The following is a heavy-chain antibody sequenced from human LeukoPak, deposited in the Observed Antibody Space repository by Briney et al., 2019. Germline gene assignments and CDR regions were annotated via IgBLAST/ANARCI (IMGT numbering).Heavy chain of an antibody. V-gene: IGHV4-59*01. CDR1: GGSISSYY. J-gene: IGHJ6*03. CDR2: IYYSGST. CDR3: ARETSQKGAHYMDV. D-gene: IGHD3-16*01. Sequence: SETLSLTCTVSGGSISSYYWSWIRQPPGKGLEWIGYIYYSGSTSYKPSLKSRVTISVDTSKNQFSLKLRSVTAADTAVYYCARETSQKGAHYMDVWGKGTTVTISS.